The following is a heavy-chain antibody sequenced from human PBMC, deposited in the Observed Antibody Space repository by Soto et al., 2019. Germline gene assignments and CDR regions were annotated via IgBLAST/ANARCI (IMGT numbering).Heavy chain of an antibody. Sequence: GSLRLSCAASGFTFSSYSMNWVRQAPGKGLEWVSYISSSSSTIYYADSVKGRFTISRDNAKNSLYLQMSSLRAEDTAVYYCARADSGYAHGYYYYGMDVWGQGTTVTVSS. CDR1: GFTFSSYS. J-gene: IGHJ6*02. CDR2: ISSSSSTI. CDR3: ARADSGYAHGYYYYGMDV. V-gene: IGHV3-48*01. D-gene: IGHD5-12*01.